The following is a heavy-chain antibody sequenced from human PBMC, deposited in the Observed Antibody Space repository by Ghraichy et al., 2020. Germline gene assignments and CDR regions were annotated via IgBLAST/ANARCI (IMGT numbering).Heavy chain of an antibody. Sequence: GGSLRLSCAASGFTFSTYAMSWVRQAPGKGLEWVSAISDSGGNTYYADSVKGRFTISRDNSKNTLYLQMNTLRVEDTAVYYCAKDLGIAAAGTIYWGQGTLVTVSS. CDR1: GFTFSTYA. D-gene: IGHD6-13*01. V-gene: IGHV3-23*01. J-gene: IGHJ4*02. CDR2: ISDSGGNT. CDR3: AKDLGIAAAGTIY.